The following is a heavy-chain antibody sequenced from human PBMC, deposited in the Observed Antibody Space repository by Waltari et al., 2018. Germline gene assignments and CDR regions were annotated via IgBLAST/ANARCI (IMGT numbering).Heavy chain of an antibody. CDR2: IIPIFGTA. CDR1: GGTFSSYA. V-gene: IGHV1-69*14. D-gene: IGHD6-19*01. Sequence: QVQLVQSGAEVKKPGSSVKVSCKASGGTFSSYAISWVRQAPGQGLEWMGGIIPIFGTANYAQKFQGRVTITADKSTSTAYMELSSLRSEDTAVDYGARAGDSSGWSDAFDIWGQGTMVTVSS. CDR3: ARAGDSSGWSDAFDI. J-gene: IGHJ3*02.